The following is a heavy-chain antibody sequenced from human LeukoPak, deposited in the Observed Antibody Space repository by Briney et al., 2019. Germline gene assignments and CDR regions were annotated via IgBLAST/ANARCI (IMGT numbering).Heavy chain of an antibody. V-gene: IGHV1-2*02. CDR1: GGTFSSYA. Sequence: ASVKVSCKASGGTFSSYAISWVRQAPGQGLEWMGWINPNSGGTNYAQKFQGRVTMTRDTSISTAYMELSRLRSDDTAVYYCARGGSSSRMVGYDYWGQGTLVTVSS. CDR2: INPNSGGT. CDR3: ARGGSSSRMVGYDY. D-gene: IGHD6-6*01. J-gene: IGHJ4*02.